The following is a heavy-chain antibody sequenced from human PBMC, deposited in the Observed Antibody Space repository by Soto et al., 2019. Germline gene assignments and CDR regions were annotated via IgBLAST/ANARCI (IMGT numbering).Heavy chain of an antibody. J-gene: IGHJ3*01. CDR2: ISGAGANT. Sequence: EVQLVESGGGLVQPGGSLRLSCAASGFTFNNFALTWVRQAPGKGLEWVSTISGAGANTYYADSVKGRFTISRDNSKNTLYLQMFSLRAEDTAVYFCAKDRAVVVVIAAAATGDFDVWGQGTMVTVSS. V-gene: IGHV3-23*04. CDR1: GFTFNNFA. D-gene: IGHD2-15*01. CDR3: AKDRAVVVVIAAAATGDFDV.